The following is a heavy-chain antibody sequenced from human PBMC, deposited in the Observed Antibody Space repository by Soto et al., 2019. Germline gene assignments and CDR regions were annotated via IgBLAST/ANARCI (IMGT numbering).Heavy chain of an antibody. CDR3: GHVEMTTIGAVDQ. D-gene: IGHD4-4*01. V-gene: IGHV2-5*01. CDR1: GFSLSTSAVG. Sequence: QITLKESGPTLVKPTQTLTLTCTFSGFSLSTSAVGVGWIRQPPGKALEWLALIYGNDGKRYSPSLKSSLTITKDTSKQEVVLKLTNVDPVDTATYYCGHVEMTTIGAVDQWSQGILVTVSS. J-gene: IGHJ4*02. CDR2: IYGNDGK.